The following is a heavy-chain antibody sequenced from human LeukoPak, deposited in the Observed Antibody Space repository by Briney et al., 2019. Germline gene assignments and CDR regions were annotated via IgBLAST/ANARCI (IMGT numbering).Heavy chain of an antibody. J-gene: IGHJ4*02. CDR2: IYNSGST. V-gene: IGHV4-59*01. Sequence: SETLSLTCTVSGGSISSYYWSWIRQPPGKGLEWIGYIYNSGSTKYNPSLKSRVTISLDTSKNQFSLKLSSVTAADTAVYYCARGRYNWNDVQYWGQGTLVTVSS. CDR1: GGSISSYY. D-gene: IGHD1-20*01. CDR3: ARGRYNWNDVQY.